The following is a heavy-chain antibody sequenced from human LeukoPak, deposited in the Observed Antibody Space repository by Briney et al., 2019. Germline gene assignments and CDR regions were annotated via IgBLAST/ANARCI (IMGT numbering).Heavy chain of an antibody. V-gene: IGHV4-39*07. CDR1: GGSISSSTYY. CDR2: INHSGST. D-gene: IGHD3-10*01. CDR3: ATPNPRYGSGSRHNSYFDY. Sequence: SETLSLTCTVSGGSISSSTYYWSWIRQPPGKGLEWIGEINHSGSTNYNPSLKSRVTISVDTSKNQFSLKLSSVTAADTAVYYCATPNPRYGSGSRHNSYFDYWGQGTLVTVSS. J-gene: IGHJ4*02.